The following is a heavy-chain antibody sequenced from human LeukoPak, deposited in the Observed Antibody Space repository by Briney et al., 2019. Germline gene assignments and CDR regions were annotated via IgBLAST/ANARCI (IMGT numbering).Heavy chain of an antibody. Sequence: GGSLRLSCAASGFTFSSYAMSWVRQAPGKGLEWVSAISGSGGSTYYADSVKGRFTISRDSSKNTLYLQMNSLRAEDTAVYYCPKGRGSIAARPVDYWGQGTLVTVSS. CDR2: ISGSGGST. J-gene: IGHJ4*02. V-gene: IGHV3-23*01. D-gene: IGHD6-6*01. CDR3: PKGRGSIAARPVDY. CDR1: GFTFSSYA.